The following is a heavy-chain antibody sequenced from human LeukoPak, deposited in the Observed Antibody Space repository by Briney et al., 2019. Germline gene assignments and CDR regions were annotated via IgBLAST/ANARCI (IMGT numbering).Heavy chain of an antibody. CDR1: GFIFDHYT. D-gene: IGHD3-22*01. J-gene: IGHJ4*02. CDR3: ARGGRIDSRLFDY. Sequence: GGSLRLSCAASGFIFDHYTMHWVRQAPGKGLEWVSLISWDGGSTYYADSVKGRFTISRDNSKNSLSLQMNSLRAEDTAVYYCARGGRIDSRLFDYWGQGTLVTVSS. V-gene: IGHV3-43*01. CDR2: ISWDGGST.